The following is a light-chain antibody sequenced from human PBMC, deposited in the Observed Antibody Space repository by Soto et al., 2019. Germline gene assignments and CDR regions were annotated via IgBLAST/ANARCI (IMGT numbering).Light chain of an antibody. V-gene: IGKV3-20*01. CDR3: QQYSSSPGT. J-gene: IGKJ1*01. CDR1: QSVSSAY. CDR2: DVS. Sequence: EIVLTQSPGTLSLSPGERATLSCRASQSVSSAYLAWYQQKPGQAPRLLIYDVSSRATGIPDRFSGSGSGTDFTLTVSRLEPEDFAVYYCQQYSSSPGTFGQGTKVDNK.